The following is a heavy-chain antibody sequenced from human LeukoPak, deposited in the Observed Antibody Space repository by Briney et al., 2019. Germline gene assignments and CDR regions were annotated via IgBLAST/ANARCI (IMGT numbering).Heavy chain of an antibody. D-gene: IGHD5-12*01. CDR3: AKDRDIVATHRLDY. J-gene: IGHJ4*02. V-gene: IGHV3-23*01. CDR2: ISGSGGST. Sequence: PGGSLRLSCAASGFAFSSYAMSWVRQAPGRGLEWVSAISGSGGSTYYADSVKGRFTISRDNSKNTLYLQMNSLRAEDTAVYYCAKDRDIVATHRLDYWGQGTLVTVSS. CDR1: GFAFSSYA.